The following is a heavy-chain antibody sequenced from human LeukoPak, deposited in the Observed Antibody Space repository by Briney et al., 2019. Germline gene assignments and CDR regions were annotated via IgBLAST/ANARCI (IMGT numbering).Heavy chain of an antibody. D-gene: IGHD2/OR15-2a*01. CDR1: GGSISSYY. J-gene: IGHJ4*02. V-gene: IGHV4-59*01. CDR2: IYYSGST. Sequence: KPSETLSLTCTVSGGSISSYYWSWIRQPPGKGLEWIGYIYYSGSTNYNPSLKSRVTISVDTSKNQFSLKLSSVTAADTAVYYCARGGTTHAYWGQGTLVTVSS. CDR3: ARGGTTHAY.